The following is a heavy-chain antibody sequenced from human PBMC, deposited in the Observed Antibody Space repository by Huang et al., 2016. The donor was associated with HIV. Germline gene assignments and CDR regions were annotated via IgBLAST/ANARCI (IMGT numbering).Heavy chain of an antibody. D-gene: IGHD5-12*01. CDR1: EFNFHVYG. Sequence: QPQLVESGGGVVQRGGSLRLSCAASEFNFHVYGMHWLRQAQGKGRGWLAFVRFDGSNEYYIDSVKGLFTISRDNSKKMLFLEMDNLRPEDTAVYFCARDSRWGIVATTLSYFDYWGQGTLVTVSS. CDR3: ARDSRWGIVATTLSYFDY. V-gene: IGHV3-30*02. J-gene: IGHJ4*02. CDR2: VRFDGSNE.